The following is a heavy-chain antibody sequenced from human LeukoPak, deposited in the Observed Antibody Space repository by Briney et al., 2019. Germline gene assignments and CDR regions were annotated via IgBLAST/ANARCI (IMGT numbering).Heavy chain of an antibody. CDR3: ARHGYYDSSGYYFDY. CDR2: IYPADSDT. D-gene: IGHD3-22*01. V-gene: IGHV5-51*01. CDR1: GYSFTTYW. Sequence: GESLKISCKGSGYSFTTYWIGWVRQMPGKGLEWMGIIYPADSDTRYGPSFQGQVTISADKSISTAYLQWSSLKASDTAMYYCARHGYYDSSGYYFDYWGQGTLVTVSS. J-gene: IGHJ4*02.